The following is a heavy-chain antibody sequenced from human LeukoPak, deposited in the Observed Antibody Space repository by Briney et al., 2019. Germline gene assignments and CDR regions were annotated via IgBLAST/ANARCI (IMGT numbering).Heavy chain of an antibody. Sequence: SETLSLTCTVSGGSISSGGYYWRWIRQHPGKGLEWIGYIYYSGSTYYNPSLKSRVTISVDTSKNQFSLKLSSVTAADTAVYYCARDPIPPGAFDIWGQGTMVTVSS. V-gene: IGHV4-31*03. J-gene: IGHJ3*02. CDR3: ARDPIPPGAFDI. CDR1: GGSISSGGYY. CDR2: IYYSGST.